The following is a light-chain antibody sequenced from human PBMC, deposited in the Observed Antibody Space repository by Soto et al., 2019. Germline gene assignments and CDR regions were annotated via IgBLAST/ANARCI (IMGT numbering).Light chain of an antibody. J-gene: IGLJ3*02. CDR1: NSNIGAGYD. V-gene: IGLV1-40*01. Sequence: QPVLTQPPSVSGAPGQRVTISCTGSNSNIGAGYDVHWYQQLPGTAPKLLIYANSNRPSGVPDRFSGSKSGTSASLAITGLQAEDEADYYCRSYERSLSPRVFGGGTKLTVL. CDR2: ANS. CDR3: RSYERSLSPRV.